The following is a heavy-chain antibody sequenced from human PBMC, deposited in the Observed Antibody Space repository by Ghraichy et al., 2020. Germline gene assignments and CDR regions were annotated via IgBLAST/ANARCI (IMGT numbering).Heavy chain of an antibody. D-gene: IGHD6-19*01. CDR3: ARARPVQWLSSFHDKWYFDL. Sequence: SVKVSCKASGDTFSSYAISWVRQAPGQGLEWMGGIIPIFGNANYAQKLQGRVTITTDESTSTAYMELSSLRSEDTAVYYCARARPVQWLSSFHDKWYFDLWGRGTLVTVSS. J-gene: IGHJ2*01. CDR1: GDTFSSYA. CDR2: IIPIFGNA. V-gene: IGHV1-69*05.